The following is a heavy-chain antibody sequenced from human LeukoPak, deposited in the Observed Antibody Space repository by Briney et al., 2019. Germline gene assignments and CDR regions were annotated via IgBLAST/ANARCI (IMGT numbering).Heavy chain of an antibody. CDR2: ISAYNGNT. CDR3: ARASYCSGGSCYSDY. V-gene: IGHV1-18*01. D-gene: IGHD2-15*01. Sequence: ASVKVSCKASVYTYPRYSIRWVRQAPGQGLEWMGWISAYNGNTIYAQKVKGRVTMTTDTSKRTAHVELRSLKSDDTAVYYCARASYCSGGSCYSDYWGQGTLVTVSS. CDR1: VYTYPRYS. J-gene: IGHJ4*02.